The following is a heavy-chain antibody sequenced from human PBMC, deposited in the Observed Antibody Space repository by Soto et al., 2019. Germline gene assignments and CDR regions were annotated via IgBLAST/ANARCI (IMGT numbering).Heavy chain of an antibody. D-gene: IGHD3-3*01. J-gene: IGHJ4*02. V-gene: IGHV1-69*13. CDR1: GGTFSSYA. CDR2: IIPIFGTA. CDR3: ARRDGGDLWSGQTNYFDY. Sequence: GASVKVSCKASGGTFSSYAISWVRQAPGQGLEWMGGIIPIFGTANYAQKFQGRVTITADESTSTAYMELSSLRSEDTAVYYCARRDGGDLWSGQTNYFDYWGQGTLVTVYS.